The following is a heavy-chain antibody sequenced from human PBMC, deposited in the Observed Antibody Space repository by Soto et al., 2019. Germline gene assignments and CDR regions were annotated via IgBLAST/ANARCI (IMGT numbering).Heavy chain of an antibody. CDR2: ISGSGSYT. CDR3: ARDFQYSSSAYYFDY. CDR1: EFTFSNYA. V-gene: IGHV3-23*01. D-gene: IGHD6-6*01. J-gene: IGHJ4*02. Sequence: GGSLRLSCAASEFTFSNYAMNWVRQAPGKGLEWVSAISGSGSYTYYADSVKGRFTISRDNSENTLYLQMNSLRAEDTAVYYCARDFQYSSSAYYFDYWGQGTLVTVSS.